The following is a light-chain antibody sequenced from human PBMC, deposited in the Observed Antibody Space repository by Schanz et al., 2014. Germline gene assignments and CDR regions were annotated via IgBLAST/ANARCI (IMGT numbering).Light chain of an antibody. CDR2: EVN. CDR3: SSYAGSTNLR. CDR1: SSDVGGYNY. V-gene: IGLV2-8*01. Sequence: QSVLTQPPSVSGAPGQRVTISCTGTSSDVGGYNYVSWYQQHPGKAPKLMIYEVNKRPSGVPDRFSGSKSGNTASLTVSGLQAEDEADYYCSSYAGSTNLRFGGGTKVTVL. J-gene: IGLJ3*02.